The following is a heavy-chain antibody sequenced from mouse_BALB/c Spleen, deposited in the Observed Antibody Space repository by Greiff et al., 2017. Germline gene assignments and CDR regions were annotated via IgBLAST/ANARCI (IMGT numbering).Heavy chain of an antibody. CDR1: GFNIKDTY. D-gene: IGHD2-13*01. V-gene: IGHV14-3*02. Sequence: VQLKQSGAELVKPGASVKLSCTASGFNIKDTYMHWVKQRPEQGLEWIGRIDPANGNTKYDPKFQGKATITADTSSNTAYLQLSSLTSEDTAVYYCARDPVTLAMDYWGQGTSVTVSS. CDR2: IDPANGNT. J-gene: IGHJ4*01. CDR3: ARDPVTLAMDY.